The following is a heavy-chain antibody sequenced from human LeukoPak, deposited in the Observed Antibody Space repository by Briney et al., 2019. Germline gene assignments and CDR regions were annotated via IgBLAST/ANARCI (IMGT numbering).Heavy chain of an antibody. D-gene: IGHD3-10*01. CDR1: GYTFTGYY. CDR2: INTKTGNP. J-gene: IGHJ4*02. V-gene: IGHV7-4-1*02. CDR3: ARDNYYHYDY. Sequence: ASVKVSCKASGYTFTGYYMHWVRQAPGQGLEWMGWINTKTGNPTYAQGFTGRFVFSLDTSVSTAYLQISSLKAEDTAVYYCARDNYYHYDYWGQGTLVTVSS.